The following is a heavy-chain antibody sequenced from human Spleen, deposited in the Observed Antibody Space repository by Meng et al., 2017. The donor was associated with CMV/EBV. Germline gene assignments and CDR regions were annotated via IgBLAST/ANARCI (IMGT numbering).Heavy chain of an antibody. V-gene: IGHV3-23*03. D-gene: IGHD1-26*01. CDR3: AKIGSFTYYYYGMDV. CDR1: GFTFSSNW. CDR2: IYSGGVAT. Sequence: GESLKISCAASGFTFSSNWMSWVRQAPGKGLEWVSVIYSGGVATYYADSVKGRFTISRDNSNNTLFLQMDSLGAEDTAVYYCAKIGSFTYYYYGMDVWGQGTTVTVSS. J-gene: IGHJ6*02.